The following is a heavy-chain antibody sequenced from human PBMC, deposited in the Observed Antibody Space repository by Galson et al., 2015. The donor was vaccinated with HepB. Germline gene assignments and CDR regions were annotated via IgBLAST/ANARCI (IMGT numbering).Heavy chain of an antibody. J-gene: IGHJ1*01. Sequence: SLRLSCTASGFTFSNAWMNWVRQAPGKGLEWVGRIKRKTDGGTTDHAAHVKGRMTISRDASKNTLYLQRNSLKDEDTAVYYCTPDQTYSRCGYLYFQHWGQGTLVTVSS. V-gene: IGHV3-15*07. CDR1: GFTFSNAW. CDR3: TPDQTYSRCGYLYFQH. D-gene: IGHD6-13*01. CDR2: IKRKTDGGTT.